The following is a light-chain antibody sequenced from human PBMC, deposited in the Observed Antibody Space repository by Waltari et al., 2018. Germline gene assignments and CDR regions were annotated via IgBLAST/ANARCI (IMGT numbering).Light chain of an antibody. CDR1: QSVSSY. CDR2: DAS. Sequence: EIVLTQSPATLSFSPGERATLPCRASQSVSSYLAWYQQKPGQAPRPLIYDASNRATGIPARFSGSGSGTDFTLTISSLEPEDFAVYYCQQRSNWLALTFGGGTKVEIK. V-gene: IGKV3-11*01. CDR3: QQRSNWLALT. J-gene: IGKJ4*01.